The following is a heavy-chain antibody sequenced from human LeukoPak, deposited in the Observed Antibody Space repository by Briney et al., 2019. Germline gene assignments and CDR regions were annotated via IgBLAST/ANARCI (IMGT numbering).Heavy chain of an antibody. Sequence: SVKVSCKASGGTFSSYAISWVRQAPGQGLEWMGRIIPIFGTANYAQKFQGRVTITTDESTSTAYMELSSLRSEDTAVYYCARDPEGCSYGIGGLDYWGQGTLVTVSS. CDR3: ARDPEGCSYGIGGLDY. CDR1: GGTFSSYA. D-gene: IGHD5-18*01. J-gene: IGHJ4*02. CDR2: IIPIFGTA. V-gene: IGHV1-69*05.